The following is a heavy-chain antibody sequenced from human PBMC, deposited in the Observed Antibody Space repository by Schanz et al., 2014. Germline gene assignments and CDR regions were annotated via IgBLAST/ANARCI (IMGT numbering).Heavy chain of an antibody. D-gene: IGHD6-19*01. CDR2: IWFDGTNK. Sequence: QVQLVESGGGVVQPGRSLRLSCSASGFTLSSYGMHWVRQAPGKGLEWLAVIWFDGTNKYNADSVKGRFTIARDNSKNTLFLQMDSLRVEDTAVYYCAKDLISGWSGFDYWGQGTLVTVSS. CDR3: AKDLISGWSGFDY. V-gene: IGHV3-33*06. CDR1: GFTLSSYG. J-gene: IGHJ4*02.